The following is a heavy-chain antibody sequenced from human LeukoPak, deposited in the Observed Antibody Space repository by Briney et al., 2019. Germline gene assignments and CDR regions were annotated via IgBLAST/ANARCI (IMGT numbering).Heavy chain of an antibody. V-gene: IGHV3-23*01. CDR2: IIGSSTGT. J-gene: IGHJ4*02. D-gene: IGHD1-20*01. CDR1: GFSFSTYA. CDR3: AKDETLSGINYFAY. Sequence: PGGSLRLSCAVSGFSFSTYAMSWVRQAPGKGLQWVSGIIGSSTGTYYADSVKGRFTISRDNSRNTVYLEMSNLRAEDTAIYYCAKDETLSGINYFAYWGQGALVTVSS.